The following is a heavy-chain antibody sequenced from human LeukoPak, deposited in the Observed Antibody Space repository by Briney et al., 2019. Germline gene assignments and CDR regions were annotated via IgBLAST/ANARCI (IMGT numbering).Heavy chain of an antibody. D-gene: IGHD3-10*01. J-gene: IGHJ6*03. V-gene: IGHV1-2*02. Sequence: ASVKVSCKASGYSFADYYIHWVRQAPGQGLEWMGWIKPDSGGTRSAQKFQGRVTMTTDTSISTAYMELSRLRSDDTAVYYCARGRSDRLWFGESIRNSYYYMDVWGKGTTVTISS. CDR3: ARGRSDRLWFGESIRNSYYYMDV. CDR1: GYSFADYY. CDR2: IKPDSGGT.